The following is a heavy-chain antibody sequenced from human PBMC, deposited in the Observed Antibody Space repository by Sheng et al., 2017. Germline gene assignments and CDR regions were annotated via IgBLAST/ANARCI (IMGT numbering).Heavy chain of an antibody. CDR3: TRLRPIAYLVGYSDE. Sequence: QVQLVQSGREVKKPGASVKVSCKSSGAPFSGFDISWVRQAPGQGLEWMGWISSYNGETRFSQKFQDRVTLTMDKSAITTSMELRSLRSDDTAVYYCTRLRPIAYLVGYSDEWGQGTLVIVSS. J-gene: IGHJ4*02. CDR1: GAPFSGFD. CDR2: ISSYNGET. V-gene: IGHV1-18*01. D-gene: IGHD2-21*01.